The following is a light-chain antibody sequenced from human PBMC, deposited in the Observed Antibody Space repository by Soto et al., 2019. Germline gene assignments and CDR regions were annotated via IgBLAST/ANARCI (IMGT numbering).Light chain of an antibody. V-gene: IGLV2-11*01. CDR1: SSDVGTYSH. CDR3: SSYAGTYSVV. Sequence: QSALTQPRSVSGSPGQSVTISCSGTSSDVGTYSHVSWYQQHPGKAPKVMIYDVNKSTVPDRFSGSKSGNTASLTISGLQAEDEADYYCSSYAGTYSVVFGGGTKLTVL. CDR2: DVN. J-gene: IGLJ2*01.